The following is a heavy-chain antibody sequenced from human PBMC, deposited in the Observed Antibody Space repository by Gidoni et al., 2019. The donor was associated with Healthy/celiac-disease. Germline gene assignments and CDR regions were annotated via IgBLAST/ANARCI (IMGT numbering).Heavy chain of an antibody. CDR2: TYYRSKWYN. D-gene: IGHD6-13*01. CDR3: ARALREGAAADNNWFDP. J-gene: IGHJ5*02. V-gene: IGHV6-1*01. Sequence: QVQLQQSGPGLVKPSQNLSLTCAISGDSVSSNSAAWNWIRQSPSRGLEWLGRTYYRSKWYNDYAVSVKSRITINPDTSKNQFSLQLNSVTPEDTAVYYCARALREGAAADNNWFDPWGQGTLVTVSS. CDR1: GDSVSSNSAA.